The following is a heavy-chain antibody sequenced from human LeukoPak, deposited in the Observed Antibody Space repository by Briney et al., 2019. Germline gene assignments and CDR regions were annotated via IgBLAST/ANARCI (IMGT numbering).Heavy chain of an antibody. CDR3: ASPRCSGGSCYPYFDY. CDR2: IYYSGST. V-gene: IGHV4-59*12. CDR1: GGSISSYY. Sequence: ASETLSLTCTVSGGSISSYYWSWIRQPPGKGLEWIGYIYYSGSTNYNPSLKSRVTISVDTSKNQFSLKLSSVTAADTAVYYCASPRCSGGSCYPYFDYWGQGTLVTVSS. D-gene: IGHD2-15*01. J-gene: IGHJ4*02.